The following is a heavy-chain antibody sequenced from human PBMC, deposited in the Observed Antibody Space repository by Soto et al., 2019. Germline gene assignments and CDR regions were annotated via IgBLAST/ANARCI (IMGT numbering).Heavy chain of an antibody. CDR3: ARVATVTPDYYYYYYMDV. Sequence: GGSLRLSCAASGFTFSSYWMSWVRQAPGKGLEWVANIKQDGSEKYYVDSVKGRFTISRDNAENSLYLQMNSLRAEDTAVYYFARVATVTPDYYYYYYMDVWGKGTTVTVSS. D-gene: IGHD4-17*01. CDR1: GFTFSSYW. CDR2: IKQDGSEK. V-gene: IGHV3-7*01. J-gene: IGHJ6*03.